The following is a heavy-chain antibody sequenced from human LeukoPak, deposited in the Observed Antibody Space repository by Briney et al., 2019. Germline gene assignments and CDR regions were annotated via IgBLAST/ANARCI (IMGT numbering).Heavy chain of an antibody. J-gene: IGHJ4*02. CDR3: ARDRIELPGFDY. CDR1: GGSISSSSYY. V-gene: IGHV4-39*07. CDR2: IYYSGST. Sequence: SETLSLTCTVSGGSISSSSYYWGWIRQPPGKGLEWIGSIYYSGSTYYNPSLKSRVTISVDTSKNQFSLKLSSVTAADTAVYYCARDRIELPGFDYWGQGTVVTVSS. D-gene: IGHD2-8*01.